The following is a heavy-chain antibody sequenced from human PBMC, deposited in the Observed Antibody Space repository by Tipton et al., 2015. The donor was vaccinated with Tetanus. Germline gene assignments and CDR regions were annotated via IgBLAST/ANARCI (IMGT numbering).Heavy chain of an antibody. CDR1: GGSISNFY. Sequence: TLSLTCNVSGGSISNFYWTWIRQPPGKGLEWIGEINHSGGTNYNPSLKSRVTISIDTSKNQFSLKLNSVTAADTAVYYCARAGQRSTSWHYWFDPWGQGTLVTVSS. J-gene: IGHJ5*02. D-gene: IGHD2-2*01. V-gene: IGHV4-34*01. CDR3: ARAGQRSTSWHYWFDP. CDR2: INHSGGT.